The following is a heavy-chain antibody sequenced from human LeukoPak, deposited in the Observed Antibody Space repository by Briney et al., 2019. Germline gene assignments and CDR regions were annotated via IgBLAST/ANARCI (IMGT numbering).Heavy chain of an antibody. J-gene: IGHJ3*02. CDR2: ISPGGNT. D-gene: IGHD3-9*01. CDR3: ARGTEALDILTGLAPNRHAFDI. V-gene: IGHV4-4*09. Sequence: PSETLSLTCSVSSGSITDYYYNWIRQPPGQGQELEWIGFISPGGNTNYNPSLKSRVSISVDTSKNQFSLKLSSVTAADTAVYYCARGTEALDILTGLAPNRHAFDIWGQGTMVTVSS. CDR1: SGSITDYY.